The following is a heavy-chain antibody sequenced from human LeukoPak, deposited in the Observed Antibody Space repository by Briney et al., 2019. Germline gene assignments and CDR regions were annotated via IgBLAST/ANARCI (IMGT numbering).Heavy chain of an antibody. Sequence: PGGSLRLSCAASGFTFSSYSMNWVRQAPGKGLEWVSSISSSSSYIYYADSVKGRFTISRDNAKNSLYLQMNSLRAEDTAVYYCARDGPPYCSGGSCYSDFGIWGQGTMVTVCS. V-gene: IGHV3-21*01. D-gene: IGHD2-15*01. CDR1: GFTFSSYS. J-gene: IGHJ3*02. CDR3: ARDGPPYCSGGSCYSDFGI. CDR2: ISSSSSYI.